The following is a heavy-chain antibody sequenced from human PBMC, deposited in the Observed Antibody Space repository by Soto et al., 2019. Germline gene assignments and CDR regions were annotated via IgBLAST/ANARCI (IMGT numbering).Heavy chain of an antibody. Sequence: KISCKGSGYSFTSYWIGLVRQMPGKGLEWMGIIYPGDSDTRYSPSFQGQVTISADKSISTAYLQWSSLKASDTAMYYCARPRDSSSYGMDVWGQGTTVTVSS. CDR1: GYSFTSYW. CDR2: IYPGDSDT. V-gene: IGHV5-51*01. J-gene: IGHJ6*02. CDR3: ARPRDSSSYGMDV. D-gene: IGHD6-6*01.